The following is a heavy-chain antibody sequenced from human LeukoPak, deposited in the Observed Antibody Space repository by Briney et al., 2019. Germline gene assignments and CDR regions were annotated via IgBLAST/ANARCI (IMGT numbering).Heavy chain of an antibody. D-gene: IGHD3-22*01. V-gene: IGHV3-23*01. Sequence: PGGSLRLSCAASGFTFSSYAMSWVRQAPGKGLEWVSAISGSGGSTYYADSVKGRFTISRDNSKNTLYLQMNSLRAEDTAVYYCAKDPHYYESSGYYYDFDYWGQGTLVTVSS. CDR2: ISGSGGST. CDR3: AKDPHYYESSGYYYDFDY. J-gene: IGHJ4*02. CDR1: GFTFSSYA.